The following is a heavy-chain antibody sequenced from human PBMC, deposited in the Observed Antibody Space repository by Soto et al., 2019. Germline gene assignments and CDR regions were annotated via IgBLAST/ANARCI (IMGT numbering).Heavy chain of an antibody. V-gene: IGHV4-61*01. J-gene: IGHJ4*02. Sequence: PSETLSLTCTVSGGSFKSGSYSWSWIRQPPGKGLEWIGYVYHTGRTSNNPSLKSRVSISVDTSKNQFSLKLSSVTAADTAVYYCARETGSEWRPIDYWGQGTLVTVSS. CDR2: VYHTGRT. CDR1: GGSFKSGSYS. CDR3: ARETGSEWRPIDY. D-gene: IGHD1-1*01.